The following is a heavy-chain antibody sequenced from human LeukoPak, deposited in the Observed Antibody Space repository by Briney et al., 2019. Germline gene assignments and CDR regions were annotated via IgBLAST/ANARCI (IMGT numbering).Heavy chain of an antibody. CDR2: ISSSGSTI. CDR3: ARVFESWYVPYYFDY. Sequence: GGSLRLSCAASGFTFSSYSMNWVRQAPGKGLEWVSYISSSGSTIYYADSVKGRFTISRDNAKNSLYLQMNSLRAEDTAVYYCARVFESWYVPYYFDYWGQGTLVTVSS. CDR1: GFTFSSYS. J-gene: IGHJ4*02. D-gene: IGHD6-13*01. V-gene: IGHV3-48*01.